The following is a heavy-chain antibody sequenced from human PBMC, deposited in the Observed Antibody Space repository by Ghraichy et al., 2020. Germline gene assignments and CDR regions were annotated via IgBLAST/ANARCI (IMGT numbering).Heavy chain of an antibody. Sequence: LSLTCAASGFTFSSYSMNWVRQAPGKGLEWVSSISSSSSYIYYADSVKGRFTISRDNAKNSLYLQMNSLRAEDTAVYYCARTGVSVLRYFDWLGKVADYWGQGTLVTVSS. CDR3: ARTGVSVLRYFDWLGKVADY. J-gene: IGHJ4*02. CDR1: GFTFSSYS. D-gene: IGHD3-9*01. CDR2: ISSSSSYI. V-gene: IGHV3-21*01.